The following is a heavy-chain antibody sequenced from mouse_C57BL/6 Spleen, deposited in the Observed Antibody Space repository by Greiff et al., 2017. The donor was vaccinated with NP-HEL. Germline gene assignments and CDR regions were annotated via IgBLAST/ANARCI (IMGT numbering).Heavy chain of an antibody. J-gene: IGHJ1*03. CDR1: GYTFTSYW. V-gene: IGHV1-64*01. Sequence: QVQLQQPGAELVKPGASVKLSCKASGYTFTSYWMHWVKQRPGQGLEWIGMIHPNSGSTNYNEKFKSKATLTVDKSSSTAYMQLSSLTSEDSAVYYCARSPQLGRGYFDVWGTGTTVTVSS. CDR2: IHPNSGST. D-gene: IGHD4-1*02. CDR3: ARSPQLGRGYFDV.